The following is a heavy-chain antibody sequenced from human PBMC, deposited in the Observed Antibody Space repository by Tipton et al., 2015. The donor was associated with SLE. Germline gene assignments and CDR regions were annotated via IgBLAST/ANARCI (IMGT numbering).Heavy chain of an antibody. J-gene: IGHJ3*02. CDR1: GGSITSGSYY. CDR3: ASSQTIRAWAFYM. CDR2: IYTSGTA. D-gene: IGHD3-3*01. V-gene: IGHV4-61*02. Sequence: TLSLTCTVSGGSITSGSYYWSWIRQPAGKGLEWIGRIYTSGTANYNPSLKSRVTISIDASKSQFSLKLTSVTATDPAVYYCASSQTIRAWAFYMWGQGTMVTVSS.